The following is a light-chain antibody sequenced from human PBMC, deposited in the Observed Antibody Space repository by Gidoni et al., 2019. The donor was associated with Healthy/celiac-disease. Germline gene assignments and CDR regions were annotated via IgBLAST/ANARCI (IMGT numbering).Light chain of an antibody. CDR1: QSISSY. Sequence: DIQMTQSPSSLSASVGDRVTITCRASQSISSYLNWYQQKPGKAPKLLIYAASSLQSGVPSRFSGSGSGTDFTLNISSLQPEDFATYYCQQSYSTPRCSFGQGTKLEIK. V-gene: IGKV1-39*01. J-gene: IGKJ2*04. CDR3: QQSYSTPRCS. CDR2: AAS.